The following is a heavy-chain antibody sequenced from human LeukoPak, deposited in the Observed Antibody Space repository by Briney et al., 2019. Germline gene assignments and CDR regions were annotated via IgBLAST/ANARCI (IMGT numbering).Heavy chain of an antibody. CDR3: ARGTIVVVPAAKRRIWFDP. J-gene: IGHJ5*02. CDR2: IYYSGST. D-gene: IGHD2-2*01. Sequence: SETLSLTCTVSGGSISSGGYYWSWIRQHPGKGLEWIGYIYYSGSTYYNPSLKSRVTISVDTSKNQFSLKLSSVTAADTAVYYCARGTIVVVPAAKRRIWFDPWGRGTLVTVSS. CDR1: GGSISSGGYY. V-gene: IGHV4-31*03.